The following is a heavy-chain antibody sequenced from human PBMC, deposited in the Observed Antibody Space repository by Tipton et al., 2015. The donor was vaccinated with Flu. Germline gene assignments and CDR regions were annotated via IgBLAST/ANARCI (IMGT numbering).Heavy chain of an antibody. CDR2: IYYSGST. V-gene: IGHV4-59*01. D-gene: IGHD2-21*01. CDR1: GDSISSYY. CDR3: ARDQVSPHLTYGMDV. J-gene: IGHJ6*02. Sequence: TLSLTCTVSGDSISSYYWSWIRQPPGKGLEWIGYIYYSGSTNYNPSLKSRVTISVDTSKNHFSLKLSSVTAADTAVYYCARDQVSPHLTYGMDVWGQGTTVTVSS.